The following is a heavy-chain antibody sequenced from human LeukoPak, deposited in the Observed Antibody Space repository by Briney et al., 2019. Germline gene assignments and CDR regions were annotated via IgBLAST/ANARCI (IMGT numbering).Heavy chain of an antibody. Sequence: NPSETLSLTCAVSGGSISSTNWWTWVRQPPGKGLEWIGEIYHSGSTNYNPSLKSRVTISVDKSKNQFSLKLSSVAAADTAVYYCAGRTSGFASDYWGQGTLVTVSS. CDR2: IYHSGST. V-gene: IGHV4-4*02. D-gene: IGHD3-3*01. CDR3: AGRTSGFASDY. CDR1: GGSISSTNW. J-gene: IGHJ4*02.